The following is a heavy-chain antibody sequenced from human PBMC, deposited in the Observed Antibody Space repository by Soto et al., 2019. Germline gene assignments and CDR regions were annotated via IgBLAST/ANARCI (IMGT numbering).Heavy chain of an antibody. CDR3: AKDLHVVVVAAIPYFDY. V-gene: IGHV3-23*01. J-gene: IGHJ4*02. Sequence: PGGSLRLSCAASGFTFSSYAMSWVRQAPGKGLEWVSAISGSGGSTYYADSVKGRFTISRDNSKNTLYLQMNSLRAEDTAVYYCAKDLHVVVVAAIPYFDYWGQGTLVTVSS. CDR1: GFTFSSYA. D-gene: IGHD2-15*01. CDR2: ISGSGGST.